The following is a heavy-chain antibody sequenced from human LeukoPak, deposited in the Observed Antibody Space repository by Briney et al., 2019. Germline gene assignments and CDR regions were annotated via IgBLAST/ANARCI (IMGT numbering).Heavy chain of an antibody. CDR1: GFTFSNYW. CDR2: IKQDGSVK. Sequence: QPGGSLRLSCAASGFTFSNYWMGWVRQAPGKGLEWVANIKQDGSVKWYVDSVKGRFTISRDNAKNSLYLQMNSLRAEDAAVYYCARDIGGVSSDYWGQGTLVTVSS. J-gene: IGHJ4*02. CDR3: ARDIGGVSSDY. V-gene: IGHV3-7*01. D-gene: IGHD1-26*01.